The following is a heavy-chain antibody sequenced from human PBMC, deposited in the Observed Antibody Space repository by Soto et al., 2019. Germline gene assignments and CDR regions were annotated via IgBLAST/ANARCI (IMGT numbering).Heavy chain of an antibody. D-gene: IGHD5-18*01. CDR3: ARPRGYSYRIPFDY. CDR1: GFTFSSYS. CDR2: ISSSSSYI. J-gene: IGHJ4*02. V-gene: IGHV3-21*01. Sequence: EVQLVESGGGLVKPGGSLRLSCAASGFTFSSYSMNWVRQAPGKGLEWVSSISSSSSYIYYADSVKGRFTISRDNAKNSLYLQMNSLRAEDTAVYYCARPRGYSYRIPFDYWGQGTLVTVSS.